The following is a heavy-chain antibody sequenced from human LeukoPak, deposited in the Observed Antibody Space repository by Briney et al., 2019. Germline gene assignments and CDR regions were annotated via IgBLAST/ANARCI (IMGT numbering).Heavy chain of an antibody. D-gene: IGHD6-13*01. CDR3: ARGLRYSSDY. V-gene: IGHV4-59*01. J-gene: IGHJ4*02. Sequence: SETLSLTCNVSGGSISPYYGTWIRQPPGKGLEWIGFIYYFGSPNYNPSLKSRVTILVDTSKNQFSLQLTSVTAADTAVYYCARGLRYSSDYWGPGILVTVSS. CDR1: GGSISPYY. CDR2: IYYFGSP.